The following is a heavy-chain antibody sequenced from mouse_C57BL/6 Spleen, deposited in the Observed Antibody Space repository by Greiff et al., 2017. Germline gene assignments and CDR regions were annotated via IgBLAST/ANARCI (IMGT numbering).Heavy chain of an antibody. CDR2: IWSGGST. V-gene: IGHV2-2*01. J-gene: IGHJ2*01. Sequence: VQVVESGPGLVQPSQSLSITCTVSGFSLTSYGVHWVRQSPGKGLEWLGVIWSGGSTDYNAAFISRLSISKDNSKSQVFFKMNSLQADDTAIYYCARGEILRYYFDYWGQGTTLTVSS. CDR1: GFSLTSYG. CDR3: ARGEILRYYFDY. D-gene: IGHD1-1*01.